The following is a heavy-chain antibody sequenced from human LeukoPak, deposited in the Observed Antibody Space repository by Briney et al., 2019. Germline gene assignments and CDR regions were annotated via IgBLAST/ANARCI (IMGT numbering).Heavy chain of an antibody. J-gene: IGHJ3*02. V-gene: IGHV3-30*18. Sequence: PGRSLRLSCAASGFTLGTYGIHWVRQAPGKGLEWVGVIIYDGSNKHYADSVKGRFTISRDNSKNTVYMEMNSLRAEDTAVYYCANGGRGDAVDIWGQGTMVTVSS. CDR1: GFTLGTYG. CDR2: IIYDGSNK. CDR3: ANGGRGDAVDI. D-gene: IGHD2-15*01.